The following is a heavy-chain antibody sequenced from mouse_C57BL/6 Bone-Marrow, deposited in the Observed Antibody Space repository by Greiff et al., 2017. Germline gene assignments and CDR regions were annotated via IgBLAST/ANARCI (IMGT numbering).Heavy chain of an antibody. CDR3: ARDLLWYPAY. J-gene: IGHJ3*01. CDR2: INPSTGGT. V-gene: IGHV1-42*01. Sequence: VQLKHSGPELVKPGASVKISCKASGYSFTGYYMNWVKQSPEKSLEWIGEINPSTGGTTYNQKFKAKATLTVDKSSSTAYMQLKSLTSEDSAVYYCARDLLWYPAYWGQGTLVTVSA. CDR1: GYSFTGYY. D-gene: IGHD2-10*01.